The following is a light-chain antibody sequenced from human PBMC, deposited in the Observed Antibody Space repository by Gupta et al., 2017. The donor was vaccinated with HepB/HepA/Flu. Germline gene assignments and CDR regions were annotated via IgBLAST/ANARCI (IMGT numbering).Light chain of an antibody. Sequence: QSVLTQPPSVSGAPGQRVNISCPGSSYNIGAGYGVHWYQQLPRTAPKLLISGNSRRPSGVPDRFSGSKSGTSASLAITGLQAEDEAEYYCQSYDNTLSGSLFGGGTRLIVL. J-gene: IGLJ2*01. V-gene: IGLV1-40*01. CDR2: GNS. CDR1: SYNIGAGYG. CDR3: QSYDNTLSGSL.